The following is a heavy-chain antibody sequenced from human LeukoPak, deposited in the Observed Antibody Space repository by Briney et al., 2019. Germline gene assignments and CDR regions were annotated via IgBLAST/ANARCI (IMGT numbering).Heavy chain of an antibody. CDR2: INHSGST. CDR3: ARERRVLRFLEWLPYPYYFDY. V-gene: IGHV4-34*01. CDR1: GGSFSGYY. J-gene: IGHJ4*02. D-gene: IGHD3-3*01. Sequence: SETLSLTCAVYGGSFSGYYWSWIRQPPGEGLEWIGEINHSGSTNYNPSLKSRVTISVDTSKNQFSLKLSSVTAADTAVYYCARERRVLRFLEWLPYPYYFDYWGQGTLVTVSS.